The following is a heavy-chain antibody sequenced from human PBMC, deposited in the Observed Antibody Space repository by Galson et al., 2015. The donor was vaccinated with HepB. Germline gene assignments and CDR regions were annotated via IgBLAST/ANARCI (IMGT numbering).Heavy chain of an antibody. J-gene: IGHJ6*02. CDR2: MSDDGSHK. Sequence: SLRLSCAASGFTFSSHDMHWVRQPPGKGLEWVAVMSDDGSHKYYADSVKGRFTISRDNSKNTVYLQMSSLRVEDTAVYYCAKSLFSVVATAIPLYYGMDVWGQGTPVTVSS. CDR3: AKSLFSVVATAIPLYYGMDV. V-gene: IGHV3-30*18. D-gene: IGHD2-21*02. CDR1: GFTFSSHD.